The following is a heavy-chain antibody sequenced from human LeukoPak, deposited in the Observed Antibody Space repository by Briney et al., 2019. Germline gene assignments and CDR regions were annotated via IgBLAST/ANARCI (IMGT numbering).Heavy chain of an antibody. V-gene: IGHV2-5*02. J-gene: IGHJ4*02. CDR1: GFSLSSSGVA. CDR3: EPGAGPRPFKY. D-gene: IGHD6-6*01. CDR2: LYWGDDK. Sequence: SGPTLVNPTQTLALTCTFSGFSLSSSGVAVAWIRQPPGKALECLALLYWGDDKRYSPSLTNRLAIPKNSSKNELVLTMPICIPVDTGTYFWEPGAGPRPFKYWGQGALVTVSS.